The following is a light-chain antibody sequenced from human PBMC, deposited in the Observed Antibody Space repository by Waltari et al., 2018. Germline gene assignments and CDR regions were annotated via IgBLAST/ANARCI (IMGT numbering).Light chain of an antibody. V-gene: IGKV1-5*03. CDR3: QHYNSYPWT. CDR2: KAS. CDR1: QTITTW. J-gene: IGKJ1*01. Sequence: DIQMTQSPSTLSASVGDRVTITCRASQTITTWLAWYQQKPGKAPKLLIYKASTLQSGVPSSFSGSGSGTDFTLTISSLQPDDFATYYCQHYNSYPWTFGQGTKVEIK.